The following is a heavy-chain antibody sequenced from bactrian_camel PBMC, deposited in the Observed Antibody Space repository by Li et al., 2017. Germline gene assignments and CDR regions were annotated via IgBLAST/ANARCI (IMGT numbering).Heavy chain of an antibody. Sequence: VQLVESGGGSVQAGGSLRLSCTVSGFTFGESDMGWFRQAAGSECESVSILSANGSTYYAESVKGRFSISEDNAKSTVYLQMNSLKPEDTAMYYCAVGIDAEAQTSCTLDEGPFGFWARGTQVTVS. CDR1: GFTFGESD. J-gene: IGHJ6*01. V-gene: IGHV3S63*01. CDR2: ILSANGST. CDR3: AVGIDAEAQTSCTLDEGPFGF. D-gene: IGHD3*01.